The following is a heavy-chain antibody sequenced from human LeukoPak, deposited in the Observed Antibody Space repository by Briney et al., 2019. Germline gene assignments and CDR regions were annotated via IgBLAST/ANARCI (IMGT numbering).Heavy chain of an antibody. CDR3: ARPGPAQSIAAAGNRNAFDI. D-gene: IGHD6-13*01. Sequence: GGSLRLSCAASGFTFSSYAMHWVRQAPGKGLEWVAVISYDGSNKYYADSVKGRFTISRDNSKNTLYLQMNSLRAEDTAVYYCARPGPAQSIAAAGNRNAFDIWGQGTMVTVSS. CDR1: GFTFSSYA. J-gene: IGHJ3*02. V-gene: IGHV3-30-3*01. CDR2: ISYDGSNK.